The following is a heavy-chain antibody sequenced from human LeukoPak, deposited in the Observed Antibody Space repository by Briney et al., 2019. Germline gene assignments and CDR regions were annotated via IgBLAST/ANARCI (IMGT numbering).Heavy chain of an antibody. J-gene: IGHJ5*02. CDR3: ARDPRRGSGRPTNWFDP. CDR2: IIPILGIA. Sequence: SVKVSCRTSGGTFSSYAISWVRQAPGQGLEWMGRIIPILGIANYAQKFQGRVTITADKSTSTAYMELSSLRSEDTAVYYCARDPRRGSGRPTNWFDPWGQGTLVTVSS. V-gene: IGHV1-69*04. D-gene: IGHD3-10*01. CDR1: GGTFSSYA.